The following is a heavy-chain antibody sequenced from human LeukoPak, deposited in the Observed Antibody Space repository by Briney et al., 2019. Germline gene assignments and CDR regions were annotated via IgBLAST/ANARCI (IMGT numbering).Heavy chain of an antibody. CDR1: GGSISNYY. V-gene: IGHV4-59*08. CDR3: ARRPEGAFGI. Sequence: SETLSLTCTVSGGSISNYYWSWIRQPPGKGLEWIGYLHCSGSTNYNPALKSRVTISADTSKNQFSLKLSSVTAADTAVYYCARRPEGAFGIWGQGTMVTVSS. J-gene: IGHJ3*02. CDR2: LHCSGST.